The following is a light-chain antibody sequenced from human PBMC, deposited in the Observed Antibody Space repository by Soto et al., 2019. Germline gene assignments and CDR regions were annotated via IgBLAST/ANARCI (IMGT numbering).Light chain of an antibody. CDR3: HQTYSPPDT. CDR1: QSIDTH. CDR2: EAS. J-gene: IGKJ1*01. V-gene: IGKV1-39*01. Sequence: KSQSPSSLSASVGDRVTITCRASQSIDTHLNWYQQHPGKAPNALIYEASNLQSGVPSRFSGSGSGTDFTLTISGLQPDDSDTYYCHQTYSPPDTFGQGTKVDIK.